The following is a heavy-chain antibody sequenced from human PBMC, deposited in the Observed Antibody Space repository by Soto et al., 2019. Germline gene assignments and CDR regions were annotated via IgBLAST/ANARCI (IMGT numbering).Heavy chain of an antibody. CDR2: IYPDNSRT. Sequence: PGESLKICCRGSGYDFRGFWIGWVRQMPGKGLEWLGIIYPDNSRTIYSPSFEGQVTMSVDKSITTAHLRWSSLRASDTAMYYCARFMGRTLRENWFDPWGQGTLVTVSS. CDR1: GYDFRGFW. V-gene: IGHV5-51*01. D-gene: IGHD3-10*01. CDR3: ARFMGRTLRENWFDP. J-gene: IGHJ5*02.